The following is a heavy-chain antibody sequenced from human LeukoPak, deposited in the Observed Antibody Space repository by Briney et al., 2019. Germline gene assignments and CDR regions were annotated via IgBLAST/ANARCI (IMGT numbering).Heavy chain of an antibody. CDR2: ISGSGATT. D-gene: IGHD1-26*01. V-gene: IGHV3-23*01. CDR1: GFTFSGCA. Sequence: PGGSLRLSCAASGFTFSGCAMTWVRQSPGKGLEWVSSISGSGATTYYADFVKGRFTISRDNSNNTVYLQMNSLRGEDTAVYYCAKDQSRVGASDPFDYWGQGMQVGVFS. J-gene: IGHJ4*02. CDR3: AKDQSRVGASDPFDY.